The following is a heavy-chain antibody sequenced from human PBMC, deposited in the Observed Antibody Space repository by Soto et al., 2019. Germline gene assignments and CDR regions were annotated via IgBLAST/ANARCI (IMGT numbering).Heavy chain of an antibody. CDR3: ARDLDYAMNY. Sequence: GGSLRLSCAASGFTFSSYSMNWVRQAPGKGLEWVSYISGSSSIRNFADSVKGRFTISRDNAKNSLYLQMNSLRDEDTAVYYCARDLDYAMNYWGQGSLVPVSS. CDR1: GFTFSSYS. V-gene: IGHV3-48*02. D-gene: IGHD4-17*01. J-gene: IGHJ4*02. CDR2: ISGSSSIR.